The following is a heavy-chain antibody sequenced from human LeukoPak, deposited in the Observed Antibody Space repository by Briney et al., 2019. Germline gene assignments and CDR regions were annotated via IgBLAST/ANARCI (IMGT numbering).Heavy chain of an antibody. Sequence: PGGSLRLSCAASGFTVSSNYMSWVRQAPGKGLEWVSVIYSGGSTYYADSVKSRFTISRDNAKNSLYLQMNSLRAEDTAVYYCARDSGYSSSWYLSWFDPWGQGTLVTVSS. CDR2: IYSGGST. V-gene: IGHV3-53*01. D-gene: IGHD6-13*01. CDR1: GFTVSSNY. J-gene: IGHJ5*02. CDR3: ARDSGYSSSWYLSWFDP.